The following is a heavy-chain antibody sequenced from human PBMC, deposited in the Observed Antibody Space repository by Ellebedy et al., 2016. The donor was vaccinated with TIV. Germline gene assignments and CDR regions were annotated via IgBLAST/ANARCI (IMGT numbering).Heavy chain of an antibody. Sequence: ASVKVSCKASGYTFTDYYMHWVRQAPGKGLEWMGWINAGNGNTKYSQKFQGRVTITRDTSGSTADMELRSLRSEHTAVYYCARERGLNWFDPWGQGTLVTVSS. J-gene: IGHJ5*02. V-gene: IGHV1/OR15-3*02. D-gene: IGHD3/OR15-3a*01. CDR3: ARERGLNWFDP. CDR2: INAGNGNT. CDR1: GYTFTDYY.